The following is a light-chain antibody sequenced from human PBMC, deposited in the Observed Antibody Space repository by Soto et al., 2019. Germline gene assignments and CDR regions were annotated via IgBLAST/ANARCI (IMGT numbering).Light chain of an antibody. CDR1: QSVRTSY. Sequence: EIVLTQSPGTLSLSPGERATLSCRASQSVRTSYFAWYQQKPGQAPRLLIFGASSSATGIPDRFSGSGSWTDFTLTISSLEPEDVALYDCQHYGNSQLTCGGGTKVEIK. CDR2: GAS. J-gene: IGKJ4*01. V-gene: IGKV3-20*01. CDR3: QHYGNSQLT.